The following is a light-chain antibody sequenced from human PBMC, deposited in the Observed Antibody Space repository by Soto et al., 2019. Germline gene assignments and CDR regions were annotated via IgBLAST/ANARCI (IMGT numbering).Light chain of an antibody. CDR2: DVS. V-gene: IGLV2-14*01. J-gene: IGLJ2*01. CDR1: SSDVGGYNY. CDR3: SSYTSSHTRV. Sequence: QSVLTQPASVSGSPGQSIAISCTGTSSDVGGYNYVSWYQQHPGKAPKLMIYDVSNRPSGVSTRFSGSKSGNTASLTISGLQGDDEAHYYCSSYTSSHTRVFGGGTQLTVL.